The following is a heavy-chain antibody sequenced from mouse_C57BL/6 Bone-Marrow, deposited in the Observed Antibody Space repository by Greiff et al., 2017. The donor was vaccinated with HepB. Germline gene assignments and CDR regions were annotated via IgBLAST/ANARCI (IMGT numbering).Heavy chain of an antibody. CDR2: INPYNGGT. Sequence: EVQLQQSGPVLVKPGASVKMSCKASGYTFTDYYMNWVKQSHGKSLEWIGVINPYNGGTSYNQKFKGKATLTVDKSSSTAYMELNSLTSEDSAVYYCARGRWSLFDYWGQGTTLTVSS. V-gene: IGHV1-19*01. CDR1: GYTFTDYY. CDR3: ARGRWSLFDY. J-gene: IGHJ2*01. D-gene: IGHD2-3*01.